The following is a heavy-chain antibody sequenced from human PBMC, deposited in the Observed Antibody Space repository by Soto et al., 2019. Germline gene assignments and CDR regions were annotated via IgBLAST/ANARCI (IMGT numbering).Heavy chain of an antibody. Sequence: QVQLVQSGAEVKKPGASVKVSCKASGYTFTSYGISWVRQAPGQGLEWMGWINPYNGNTNYAQKLLGRVTMATDTSTSTASMELRSLRSADTAVYYCARDWFGVDYWGQGTLVTVSS. D-gene: IGHD3-16*01. V-gene: IGHV1-18*01. CDR3: ARDWFGVDY. J-gene: IGHJ4*02. CDR2: INPYNGNT. CDR1: GYTFTSYG.